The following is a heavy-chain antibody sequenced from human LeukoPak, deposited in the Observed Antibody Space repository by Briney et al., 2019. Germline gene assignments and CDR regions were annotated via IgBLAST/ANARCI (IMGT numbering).Heavy chain of an antibody. D-gene: IGHD3-22*01. V-gene: IGHV4-34*01. Sequence: PSETLSLTCAVYGGSFSGYYWSWIRQPPGKGLEWIGEINHSGSTNYNPSLKSRVTISVDTSKNQFSLKLSSVTAADTAVYYCARGYYDSSGYSSPFDYWGQGTLVTVPS. CDR1: GGSFSGYY. CDR2: INHSGST. J-gene: IGHJ4*02. CDR3: ARGYYDSSGYSSPFDY.